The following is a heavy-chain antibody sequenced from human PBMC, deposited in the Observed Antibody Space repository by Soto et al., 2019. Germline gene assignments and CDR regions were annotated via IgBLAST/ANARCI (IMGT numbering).Heavy chain of an antibody. J-gene: IGHJ4*02. CDR2: IIPIFGTA. CDR3: ARDSSSGGTGNY. Sequence: QVQLVQSGAEVKKPGSSVKVSCKASGGTFSSYAISWVRQAPGQGLEWMGGIIPIFGTANYAQKFQGRVXIXAXXSTSTAYMELSSLRSEDTAVYYCARDSSSGGTGNYWGQGTLVTVSS. CDR1: GGTFSSYA. V-gene: IGHV1-69*12. D-gene: IGHD3-16*01.